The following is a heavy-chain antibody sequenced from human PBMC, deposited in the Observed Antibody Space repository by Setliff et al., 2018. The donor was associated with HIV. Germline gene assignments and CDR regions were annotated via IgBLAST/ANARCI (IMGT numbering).Heavy chain of an antibody. CDR3: ARTREIHYYCYMDV. Sequence: KVSCTASGDTFNRFAFNWVRQAPGQGLEWLGGIIPIFHSANYAPRFQGRVTITADESTNTTYMELSSLRSEDTAVYFCARTREIHYYCYMDVWGGGTTVTVSS. CDR2: IIPIFHSA. J-gene: IGHJ6*03. CDR1: GDTFNRFA. V-gene: IGHV1-69*01.